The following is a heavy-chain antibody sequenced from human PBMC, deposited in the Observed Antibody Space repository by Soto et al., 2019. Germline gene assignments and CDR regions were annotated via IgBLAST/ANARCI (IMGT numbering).Heavy chain of an antibody. CDR2: ISGSGGST. J-gene: IGHJ4*02. CDR3: AKSATVTTRAITTFDY. CDR1: GFTFSSYA. V-gene: IGHV3-23*01. D-gene: IGHD4-17*01. Sequence: EVQLLESGGGLVQPGGSLRLSCAASGFTFSSYAMSWVRQAPGKGLEWVSAISGSGGSTYYADSVKGRFTISRDNSKNPLYLQMNSLRAEDTAVYYCAKSATVTTRAITTFDYWGQGTLVTVSS.